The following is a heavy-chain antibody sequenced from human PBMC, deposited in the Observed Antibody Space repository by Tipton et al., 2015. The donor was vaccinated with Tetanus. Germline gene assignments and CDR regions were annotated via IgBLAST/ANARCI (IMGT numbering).Heavy chain of an antibody. CDR2: INHSGST. CDR1: GGSFSGYY. Sequence: TLSLTCAVYGGSFSGYYWSWIRQPPGKGLEWIGEINHSGSTNYNPSLKSRVTISVDTSKNQFSLKPSSVTAADTAVYYCARGVDYYGSGSYRYYFDYWGQGTLVTVSS. D-gene: IGHD3-10*01. CDR3: ARGVDYYGSGSYRYYFDY. J-gene: IGHJ4*02. V-gene: IGHV4-34*01.